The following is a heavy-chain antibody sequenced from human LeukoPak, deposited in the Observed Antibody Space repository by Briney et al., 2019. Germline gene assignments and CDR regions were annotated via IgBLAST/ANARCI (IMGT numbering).Heavy chain of an antibody. CDR2: IYYSGST. Sequence: SETLSLTYTVSGGSISRYYWSWIRQPPGKGLEWIGYIYYSGSTNYNPSLKSRVTISLDTSKNQFSLKLSSVTAADTAVYYCARAGRGYNYGFVPSEVDYYYYYMDVWGKGTTVTVSS. CDR1: GGSISRYY. V-gene: IGHV4-59*01. CDR3: ARAGRGYNYGFVPSEVDYYYYYMDV. J-gene: IGHJ6*03. D-gene: IGHD5-18*01.